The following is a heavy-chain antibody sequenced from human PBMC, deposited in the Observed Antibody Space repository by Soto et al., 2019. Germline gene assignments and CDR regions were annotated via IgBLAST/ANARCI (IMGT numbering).Heavy chain of an antibody. CDR1: GGSISSYY. Sequence: SETLSLTCTVSGGSISSYYWSWIRQPPGKGLEWIGYIYYSGSTNYNPSLKSRVTISVDTSKNQFSLKLSSVTAADTAVYYCARRREYYDILTGYAFDIWGQGTMVTVSS. CDR2: IYYSGST. D-gene: IGHD3-9*01. CDR3: ARRREYYDILTGYAFDI. V-gene: IGHV4-59*08. J-gene: IGHJ3*02.